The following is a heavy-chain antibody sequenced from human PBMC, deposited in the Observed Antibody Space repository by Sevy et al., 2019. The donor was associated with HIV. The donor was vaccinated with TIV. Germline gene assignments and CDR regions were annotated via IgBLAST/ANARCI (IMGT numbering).Heavy chain of an antibody. CDR1: GFTFSSYS. V-gene: IGHV3-48*01. Sequence: GGSLRLSSAASGFTFSSYSMSWVRQAPGKGLEWVSYISRSSSTIYYVDSVKGRFTISRDNAKNSLYLQMNSLRAEDTAVYYCARSPPYSSGWYGIDYWGQGTLVTVSS. J-gene: IGHJ4*02. CDR3: ARSPPYSSGWYGIDY. D-gene: IGHD6-19*01. CDR2: ISRSSSTI.